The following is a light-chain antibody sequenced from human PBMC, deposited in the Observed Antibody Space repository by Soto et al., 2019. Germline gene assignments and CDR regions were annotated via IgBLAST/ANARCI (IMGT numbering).Light chain of an antibody. CDR3: QQYKSYTPLT. J-gene: IGKJ4*02. CDR1: QSISSW. Sequence: DIQMTQSPSTLSASVGDRVTITCRASQSISSWLAWYQQKPGKAPKLLIYKASSLESGVPSRFSGSGSGTEFTLTISSLQPDDFATDYCQQYKSYTPLTFGGGTKVEIK. V-gene: IGKV1-5*03. CDR2: KAS.